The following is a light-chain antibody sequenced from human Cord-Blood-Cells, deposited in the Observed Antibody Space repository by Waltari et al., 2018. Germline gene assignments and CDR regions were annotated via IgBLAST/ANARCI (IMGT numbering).Light chain of an antibody. CDR2: AAS. CDR3: QQYYSYPLT. J-gene: IGKJ4*01. V-gene: IGKV1-8*01. Sequence: AIRITQSPSSLSASTGDRVTITCRASQGISSYLAWYQQKPGKAPELLIYAASTLQSGVPSRFSGSGSGTDFTLTIRCLQSEDFATYYCQQYYSYPLTFGGGTKVEIK. CDR1: QGISSY.